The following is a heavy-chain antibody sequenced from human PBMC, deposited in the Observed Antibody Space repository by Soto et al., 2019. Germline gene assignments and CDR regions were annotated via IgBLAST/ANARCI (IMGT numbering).Heavy chain of an antibody. CDR1: GFSLSTSGVG. V-gene: IGHV2-5*02. CDR3: AHSTSTRHYDFWSGPRSDV. D-gene: IGHD3-3*01. Sequence: QITLKESGPTLVKPTQTLTLTCTFSGFSLSTSGVGVGWIRQPPGKALEWLALIYWDDDKRYSPSLKSRLTITKDTSKNQVVLTMTNMDPVDTATYYCAHSTSTRHYDFWSGPRSDVWGQGTTVTVSS. CDR2: IYWDDDK. J-gene: IGHJ6*02.